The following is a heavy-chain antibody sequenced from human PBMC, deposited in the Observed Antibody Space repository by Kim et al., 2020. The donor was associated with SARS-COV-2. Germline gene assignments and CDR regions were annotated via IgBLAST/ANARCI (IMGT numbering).Heavy chain of an antibody. Sequence: SETLSLTCTVSGGSINPHSWNWIRQFPGKGLEWIGSFYHSRSTNYNPSLSSRVTISVDMPKNQLSLKVTSVTAADTAVYYCARRVVESGDLFSQFNWFDSWGQGILVTVSS. CDR3: ARRVVESGDLFSQFNWFDS. J-gene: IGHJ5*01. CDR2: FYHSRST. D-gene: IGHD3-10*01. V-gene: IGHV4-59*11. CDR1: GGSINPHS.